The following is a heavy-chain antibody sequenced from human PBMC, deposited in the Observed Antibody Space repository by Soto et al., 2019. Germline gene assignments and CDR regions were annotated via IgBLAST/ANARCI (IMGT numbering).Heavy chain of an antibody. Sequence: GGSLRLSCAASGFTFDDYAMHWVWQAPGKGLEWVSGISWNSGSIGYADSVKGRFTISRDNAKNSLYLQMNSLRAEDTALYYCAKDSAYYYDSSGYYGYWGQGTLVTVSS. V-gene: IGHV3-9*01. CDR3: AKDSAYYYDSSGYYGY. J-gene: IGHJ4*02. D-gene: IGHD3-22*01. CDR1: GFTFDDYA. CDR2: ISWNSGSI.